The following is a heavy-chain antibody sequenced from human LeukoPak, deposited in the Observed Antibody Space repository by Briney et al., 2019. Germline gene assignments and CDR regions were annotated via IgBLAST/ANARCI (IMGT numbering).Heavy chain of an antibody. J-gene: IGHJ4*02. V-gene: IGHV1-2*02. CDR1: GYTFTGYY. CDR2: INPNSGGT. D-gene: IGHD4-17*01. Sequence: GASVKVSCKASGYTFTGYYMHWVRQAPGQGLEWMGWINPNSGGTNYAQKFQGRVTITRNTSITTAYMELSSLRSEDTAVYYCARGQRAYGDLDYWGQGTLVTVSS. CDR3: ARGQRAYGDLDY.